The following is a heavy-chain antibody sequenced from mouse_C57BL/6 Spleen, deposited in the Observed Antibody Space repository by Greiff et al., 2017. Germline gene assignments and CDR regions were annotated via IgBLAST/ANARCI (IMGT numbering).Heavy chain of an antibody. D-gene: IGHD1-1*01. J-gene: IGHJ4*01. CDR3: ASPYGSSYPYYAMDY. V-gene: IGHV1-53*01. CDR2: INPSNGGT. CDR1: GYTFTSYW. Sequence: VQLQQSGTELVKPGASVKLSCKASGYTFTSYWMHWVKQRPGQGLEWIGNINPSNGGTNYNEKFKSKATLTVDKSSSTAYMQLSSLTSEDSAVYYCASPYGSSYPYYAMDYWGQGTSVTVSS.